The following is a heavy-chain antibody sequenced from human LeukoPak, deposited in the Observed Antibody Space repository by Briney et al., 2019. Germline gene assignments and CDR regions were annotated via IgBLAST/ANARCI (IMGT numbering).Heavy chain of an antibody. CDR3: ARGHSIKPYYYYYYMDV. D-gene: IGHD4-11*01. CDR2: IYYSGST. Sequence: SETLSLTCTVSGDSISSYYCSWIRQPPGKGLEWIGYIYYSGSTSYNPSIKSRVTISLDTSNNQFSLKLRSVTAADTAVYYCARGHSIKPYYYYYYMDVWGKGTTVTVSS. V-gene: IGHV4-59*01. J-gene: IGHJ6*03. CDR1: GDSISSYY.